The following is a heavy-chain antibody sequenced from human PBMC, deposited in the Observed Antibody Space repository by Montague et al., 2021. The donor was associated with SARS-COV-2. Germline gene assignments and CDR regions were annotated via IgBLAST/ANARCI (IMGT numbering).Heavy chain of an antibody. D-gene: IGHD3-3*01. J-gene: IGHJ6*02. CDR3: AGQRTRGITICGVVTDYGMDV. V-gene: IGHV4-39*01. CDR2: IYYSGSS. Sequence: SETLSLTCTVSGGSISSSSYYCCWIRPPPGKVLELVGYIYYSGSSYYNPSLKSRVTIAVDTSKNQFSLKLSAATAADTAEYYCAGQRTRGITICGVVTDYGMDVWGQGTTVTVSS. CDR1: GGSISSSSYY.